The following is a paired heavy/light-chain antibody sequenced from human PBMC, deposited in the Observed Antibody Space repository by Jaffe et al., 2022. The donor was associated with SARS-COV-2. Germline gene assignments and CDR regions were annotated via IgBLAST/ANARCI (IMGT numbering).Heavy chain of an antibody. D-gene: IGHD6-19*01. CDR3: ARPYSSGWYGDFDY. CDR2: ISYDGSNK. CDR1: GFAFSSYA. J-gene: IGHJ4*02. Sequence: QVQLVESGGGVVQPGRSLRLSCAASGFAFSSYAMHWVRQTPGKGLEWVAVISYDGSNKYYADSVKGRFTISRDNSKNTLYLEMNSLRAEDTAVYNCARPYSSGWYGDFDYWGQGTLVTVSS. V-gene: IGHV3-30-3*01.
Light chain of an antibody. CDR3: SSYAGSNNLV. J-gene: IGLJ2*01. CDR2: EVS. V-gene: IGLV2-8*01. CDR1: SSDVGGYNY. Sequence: QSALTQPPSASGSPGQSVTISCTGTSSDVGGYNYVSWYQQHPGKAPKLMIYEVSKRPSGVPDRFSGSKSGNTASLTVSGLQAEDEADYYCSSYAGSNNLVFGGGTKVTVL.